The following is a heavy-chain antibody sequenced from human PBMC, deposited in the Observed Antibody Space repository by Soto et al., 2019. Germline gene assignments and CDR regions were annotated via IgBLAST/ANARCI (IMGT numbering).Heavy chain of an antibody. D-gene: IGHD6-6*01. Sequence: QVQLVQSGAEVKKPGSSVKVSCKASGGTFSSYTISWVRQAPGQGLEWMGRIIPILGIANYAQKFQGRVTITADKSTSTAYMELSSLRSEDTAVYYCARAGQIVPQFDSWGQGTLVTVSS. V-gene: IGHV1-69*02. CDR1: GGTFSSYT. CDR3: ARAGQIVPQFDS. CDR2: IIPILGIA. J-gene: IGHJ4*02.